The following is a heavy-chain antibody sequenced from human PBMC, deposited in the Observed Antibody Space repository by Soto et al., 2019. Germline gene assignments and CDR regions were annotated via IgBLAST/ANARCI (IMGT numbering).Heavy chain of an antibody. CDR2: INPSGGST. Sequence: ASVKVSCKASGYTFTSYYMHWVRQAPGQGLEWMGIINPSGGSTSYAQKFQGRVTMTRDTSTSTVYMELSSLRSEDTAVYYCARENHPWAAIPVRKLKTTWWFDPWGQGTLVTVSS. J-gene: IGHJ5*02. CDR3: ARENHPWAAIPVRKLKTTWWFDP. V-gene: IGHV1-46*01. D-gene: IGHD4-17*01. CDR1: GYTFTSYY.